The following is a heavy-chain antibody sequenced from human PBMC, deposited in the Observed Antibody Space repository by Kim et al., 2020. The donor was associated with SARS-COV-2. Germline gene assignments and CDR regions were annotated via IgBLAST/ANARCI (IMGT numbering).Heavy chain of an antibody. CDR2: INHSGST. CDR3: ARDAPRSVVVVPAAEGEVAFDI. Sequence: SETLSLTCAVYGGSFSGYYWSWIRQPPGKGLEWIGEINHSGSTNYNPSLKSRVTISVDTSKNQFSLKLSSVTAADTAVYYCARDAPRSVVVVPAAEGEVAFDIWGQGTMVTVSS. V-gene: IGHV4-34*01. J-gene: IGHJ3*02. D-gene: IGHD2-2*01. CDR1: GGSFSGYY.